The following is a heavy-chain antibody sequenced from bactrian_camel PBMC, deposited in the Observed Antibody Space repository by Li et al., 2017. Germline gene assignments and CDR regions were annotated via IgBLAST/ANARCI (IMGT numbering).Heavy chain of an antibody. J-gene: IGHJ4*01. CDR3: TAYPPGVAPAQCPIKAMVDY. Sequence: HVQLVESGGGSVQAGGSLRLSCAASGYTYCMAYFRQAPGKEREGVASVDSGTLTTYADSVKGRFTVSRDNANNTVYLHMNSLKVEDTAVYYCTAYPPGVAPAQCPIKAMVDYWDQGTQVTVS. V-gene: IGHV3S63*01. CDR1: GYTYC. CDR2: VDSGTLTT. D-gene: IGHD7*01.